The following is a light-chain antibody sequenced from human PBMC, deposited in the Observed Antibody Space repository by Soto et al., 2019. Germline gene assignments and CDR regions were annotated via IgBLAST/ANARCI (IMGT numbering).Light chain of an antibody. J-gene: IGKJ2*01. Sequence: IVLTQSPATLSLSPGEAASLSCRASHNISIYLDWYPQKLGKPPRLRIYDASNRASGIPAMFIGSGSGTDFALNVSRLEPEDFALCCCQQRSHWPPNALGQGTKRE. CDR2: DAS. V-gene: IGKV3-11*01. CDR3: QQRSHWPPNA. CDR1: HNISIY.